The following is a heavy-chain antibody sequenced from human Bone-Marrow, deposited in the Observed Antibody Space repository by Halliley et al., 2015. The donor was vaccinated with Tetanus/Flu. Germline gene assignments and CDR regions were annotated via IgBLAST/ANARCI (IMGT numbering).Heavy chain of an antibody. D-gene: IGHD3-22*01. Sequence: YSGSTYYNPSLKSRVTISVDTSKNQFSLKLSSVTAADTAVYYCARGLYDSSGYYLNYFDYWGQGTLVTVSS. V-gene: IGHV4-31*02. J-gene: IGHJ4*02. CDR2: YSGST. CDR3: ARGLYDSSGYYLNYFDY.